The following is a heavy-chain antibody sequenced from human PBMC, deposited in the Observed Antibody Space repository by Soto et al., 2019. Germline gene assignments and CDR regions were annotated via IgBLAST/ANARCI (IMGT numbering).Heavy chain of an antibody. CDR3: ATVLEGAGGLDT. D-gene: IGHD1-26*01. V-gene: IGHV4-59*02. J-gene: IGHJ5*02. CDR1: AGSVSNYH. CDR2: IFYTGKT. Sequence: ASETLSLTCSVSAGSVSNYHWSWIRQPPGKGLEWIGYIFYTGKTNYNPSLKSRVTISLDTSKNQFSLRLDSVTAADKAVYYCATVLEGAGGLDTWGQGTRVTVSS.